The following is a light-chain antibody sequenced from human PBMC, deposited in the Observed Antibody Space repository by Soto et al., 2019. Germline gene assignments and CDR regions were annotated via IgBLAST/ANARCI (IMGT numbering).Light chain of an antibody. V-gene: IGKV3-11*01. CDR2: DAS. J-gene: IGKJ5*01. CDR3: QQRSNGPGIT. CDR1: QSVSNNY. Sequence: EIVLTQSPCTLSLSPWERATLSCMASQSVSNNYLAWYQQKPGQAPRLLIYDASNRATGIPARFSGSGSGTDFTLTISSLEPEDFAVYYCQQRSNGPGITFGQGTRLEIK.